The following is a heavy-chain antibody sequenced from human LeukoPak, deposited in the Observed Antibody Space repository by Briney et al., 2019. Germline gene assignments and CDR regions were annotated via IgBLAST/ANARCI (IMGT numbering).Heavy chain of an antibody. CDR1: GFTFTSSA. V-gene: IGHV1-58*02. J-gene: IGHJ4*02. D-gene: IGHD3-3*01. CDR3: AAVRVTIFGVVNDY. Sequence: SVKVSFKASGFTFTSSAMQWVRQARGQRREWIGWIDVGSGNTNYAQKFQERVTITRDMSTSTAYMELSSLRSEDTAVYYCAAVRVTIFGVVNDYWGQGTLVTVSS. CDR2: IDVGSGNT.